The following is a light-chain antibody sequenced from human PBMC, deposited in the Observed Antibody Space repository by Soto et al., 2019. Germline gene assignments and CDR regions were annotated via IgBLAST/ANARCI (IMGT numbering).Light chain of an antibody. CDR3: QQTYSTPHT. J-gene: IGKJ5*01. Sequence: DIKMTQSPSSLSASVGDRVTITCRASQTITTYLNWYQHKPGKAPKLLIYAAISLQSGVPSRLSGSGSGTDCTLTISSLQPEDVATYYCQQTYSTPHTFGQGTRLEIK. V-gene: IGKV1-39*01. CDR1: QTITTY. CDR2: AAI.